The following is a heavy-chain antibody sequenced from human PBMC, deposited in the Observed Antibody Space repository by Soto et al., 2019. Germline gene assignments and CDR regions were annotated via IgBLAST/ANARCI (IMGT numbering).Heavy chain of an antibody. CDR2: TSGTGGST. J-gene: IGHJ6*02. D-gene: IGHD6-6*01. CDR3: AKSLVAASHYYGMDV. V-gene: IGHV3-23*01. CDR1: GFTFSSYA. Sequence: GGSLRLSCAASGFTFSSYAMTWVRQAPGKGLEWVSATSGTGGSTYYADSVKGRFTISRDNSKNTLFLQMNRLRPEDTAVYSCAKSLVAASHYYGMDVWGQGTTVTVSS.